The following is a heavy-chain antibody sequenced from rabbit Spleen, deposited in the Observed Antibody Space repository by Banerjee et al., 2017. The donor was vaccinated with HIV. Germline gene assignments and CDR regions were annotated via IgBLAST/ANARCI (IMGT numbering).Heavy chain of an antibody. J-gene: IGHJ6*01. D-gene: IGHD8-1*01. CDR1: GVSFSFNNY. V-gene: IGHV1S40*01. Sequence: VESGGDLVKPGASLTLTCTASGVSFSFNNYMCWVRQAPGKGLEWIGCVDVGSSDFTYFATWAKGRFTISKASSTTVTLQMTSLTAADTATYFCARDTASSFSSYGMDLWGQGTLVTVS. CDR2: VDVGSSDFT. CDR3: ARDTASSFSSYGMDL.